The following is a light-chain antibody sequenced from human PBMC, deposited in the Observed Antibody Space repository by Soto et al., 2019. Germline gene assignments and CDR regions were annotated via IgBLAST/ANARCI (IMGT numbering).Light chain of an antibody. CDR1: QSVSNNY. V-gene: IGKV3-20*01. CDR2: GAS. Sequence: EMELTQSPSTLSESKGERATLSCRASQSVSNNYLAWYQQKPGQAPRLLIHGASSRATGIPDRISGSGSGTDITLTISRLEPEDFAVYYCQQYGSSPITFGQGTRLEIK. CDR3: QQYGSSPIT. J-gene: IGKJ5*01.